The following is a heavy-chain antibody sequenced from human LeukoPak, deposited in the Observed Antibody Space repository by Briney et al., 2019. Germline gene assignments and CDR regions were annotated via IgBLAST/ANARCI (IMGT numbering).Heavy chain of an antibody. CDR2: ITRNGATA. D-gene: IGHD3-10*01. CDR1: GFTFSDYY. V-gene: IGHV3-20*01. J-gene: IGHJ5*02. Sequence: GGSLRLSCAASGFTFSDYYMSWIRQVPGKGLEWVSGITRNGATAGYADSVKGRFTISRDNAKNSLYLQMNSLRAEDTALYHCARDKYGSGSYPPNWFDPWGQGTLVTVSS. CDR3: ARDKYGSGSYPPNWFDP.